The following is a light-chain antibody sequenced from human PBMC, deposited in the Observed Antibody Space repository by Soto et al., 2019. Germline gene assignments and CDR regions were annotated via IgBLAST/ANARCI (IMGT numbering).Light chain of an antibody. V-gene: IGLV2-14*01. CDR1: SSDVGAYNY. CDR3: SSYTGSSTLL. Sequence: QAVVTQPASVSGSPGQSITISCTGASSDVGAYNYVSWYQQHPGKAPKLMIYEVSNRPSGVSNRFSGSKSGNTASLTISGLQAEDEADYYCSSYTGSSTLLFGTGTKVTVL. CDR2: EVS. J-gene: IGLJ1*01.